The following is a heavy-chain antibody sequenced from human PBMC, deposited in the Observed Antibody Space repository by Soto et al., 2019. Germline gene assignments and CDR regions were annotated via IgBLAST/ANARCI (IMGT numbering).Heavy chain of an antibody. CDR2: ISGSGGST. J-gene: IGHJ4*02. D-gene: IGHD4-17*01. Sequence: GGSLRLSCAASGFTFSDYYMSWIRQAPGKGLEWVSYISGSGGSTYYADSVKGRFTISRDNSKNTLYLQMNSLRAEDTAVYYCAKLVDYGGNEPSDYWGQGTLVTVSS. CDR3: AKLVDYGGNEPSDY. CDR1: GFTFSDYY. V-gene: IGHV3-23*01.